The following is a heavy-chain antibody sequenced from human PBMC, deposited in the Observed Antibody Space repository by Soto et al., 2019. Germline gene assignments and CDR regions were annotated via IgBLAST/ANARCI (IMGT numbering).Heavy chain of an antibody. CDR1: GFTFSDYT. CDR2: ITPSSTYI. J-gene: IGHJ5*02. CDR3: TKTLFYFDKWFDP. Sequence: XESLRLSFATSGFTFSDYTMNGVRQAPGKGLEWVASITPSSTYIYYADSLKGRFTISRDNAKKSLSLQMNSLRVEDTAVYYCTKTLFYFDKWFDPWGQGTLVTVSS. V-gene: IGHV3-21*01. D-gene: IGHD3-9*01.